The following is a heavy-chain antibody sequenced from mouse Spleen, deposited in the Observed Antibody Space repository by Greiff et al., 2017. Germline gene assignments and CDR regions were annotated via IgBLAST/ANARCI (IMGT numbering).Heavy chain of an antibody. J-gene: IGHJ4*01. V-gene: IGHV1-18*01. CDR1: GYTFTDYN. CDR2: INPNNGGT. D-gene: IGHD2-4*01. Sequence: EVQLQQSGPELVKPGASVKIPCKASGYTFTDYNMDWVKQSHGKSLEWIGDINPNNGGTIYNQKFKGKATLTVDKSSSTAYMELRSLTSEDTAVYYCARLSMITTAMDYWGQGTSVTVSS. CDR3: ARLSMITTAMDY.